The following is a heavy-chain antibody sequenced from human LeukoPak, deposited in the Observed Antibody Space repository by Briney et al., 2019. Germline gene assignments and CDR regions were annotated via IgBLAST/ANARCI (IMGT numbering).Heavy chain of an antibody. Sequence: PSETLSLTCTVSGDSITNYSWSWLRQPPGKGLEWIGYIYYTGSTNYKPSLRSRVTISVDTSTNQFSLRLRSLTAADTAVYYCARGRVAYSAYYFDYWGQGTLVTVSS. J-gene: IGHJ4*02. CDR3: ARGRVAYSAYYFDY. D-gene: IGHD2-15*01. CDR2: IYYTGST. V-gene: IGHV4-59*01. CDR1: GDSITNYS.